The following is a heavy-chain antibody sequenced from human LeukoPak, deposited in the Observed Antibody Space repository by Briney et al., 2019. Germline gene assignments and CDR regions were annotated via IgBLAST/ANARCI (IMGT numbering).Heavy chain of an antibody. J-gene: IGHJ4*02. CDR3: ARHYYDSSGYYHDY. V-gene: IGHV4-59*08. D-gene: IGHD3-22*01. Sequence: SETLSLTCTVSGGSISSYYWSWIRQLPGKGLEWIGYIYYSGSTNYNPSLKSRVTISVDTSKNQFSLKLSSVTAADTAVYYCARHYYDSSGYYHDYWGQGTLVTVSS. CDR1: GGSISSYY. CDR2: IYYSGST.